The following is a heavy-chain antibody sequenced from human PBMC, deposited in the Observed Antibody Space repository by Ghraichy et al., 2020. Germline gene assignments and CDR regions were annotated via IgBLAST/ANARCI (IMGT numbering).Heavy chain of an antibody. V-gene: IGHV4-39*01. CDR3: ARHQTNYYGSGSPFDD. J-gene: IGHJ4*02. CDR2: IYYGGNT. D-gene: IGHD3-10*01. CDR1: GGSISSSTYY. Sequence: GSLSLTCTVSGGSISSSTYYWAWIRQPPGKGLEWIGSIYYGGNTFYNPPLKSRVTISVDSSKNQFSLRLSSVTAADTAVFYCARHQTNYYGSGSPFDDWGRGTLVTVSS.